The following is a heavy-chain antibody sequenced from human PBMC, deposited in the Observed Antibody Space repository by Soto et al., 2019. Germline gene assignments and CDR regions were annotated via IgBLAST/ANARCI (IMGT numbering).Heavy chain of an antibody. J-gene: IGHJ6*02. CDR2: IWYDGSNK. V-gene: IGHV3-33*01. CDR3: ARDEGPYDFWSGSPSYGMDV. Sequence: PVGSLTLSCTASGFKFSSYRVHWVRQAPGKGLEWVAVIWYDGSNKYYADSVKGRFTISRDNSKNTLYLQMNSLRAEDTAVYYCARDEGPYDFWSGSPSYGMDVWGQGTTVTVSS. CDR1: GFKFSSYR. D-gene: IGHD3-3*01.